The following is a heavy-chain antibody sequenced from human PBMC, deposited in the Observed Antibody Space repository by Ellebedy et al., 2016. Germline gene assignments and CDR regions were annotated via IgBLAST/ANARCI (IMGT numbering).Heavy chain of an antibody. CDR3: AKDGIAVAATGWFDP. Sequence: GGSLRLXXAASGFTFSSYSMNWVRQAPGKGLEWVSSISSSSSYIYYADSVKGRFTISRDNAKNSLYLQMNSLRAEDTALYYCAKDGIAVAATGWFDPWGQGTLVTVSS. CDR1: GFTFSSYS. CDR2: ISSSSSYI. V-gene: IGHV3-21*04. J-gene: IGHJ5*02. D-gene: IGHD6-19*01.